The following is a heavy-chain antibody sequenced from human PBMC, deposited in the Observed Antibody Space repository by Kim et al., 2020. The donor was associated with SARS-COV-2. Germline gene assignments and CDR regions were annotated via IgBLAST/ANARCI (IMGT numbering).Heavy chain of an antibody. CDR3: ARHDWNHPFDY. J-gene: IGHJ4*02. Sequence: SETLSLTCTVSGGSISSYYWSWIRQPPGKGLEWIGYIYYSGSTNYNPSLKSRVTISVDTSKNQFSLKLSSVTAADTAVYYCARHDWNHPFDYWGQGTLVTVSS. CDR2: IYYSGST. V-gene: IGHV4-59*08. CDR1: GGSISSYY. D-gene: IGHD1-1*01.